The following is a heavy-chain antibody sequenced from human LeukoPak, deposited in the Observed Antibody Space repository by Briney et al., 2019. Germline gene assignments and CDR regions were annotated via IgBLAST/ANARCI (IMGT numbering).Heavy chain of an antibody. V-gene: IGHV3-53*01. Sequence: GGSRRLSCAASGFTVTNNYMSWVRQAPGKGLECVSVIDSGGNTYYSDSVRGRFTISKDNSKNTLYLQMNSLRAEDTAVYYCARVEDGDYFDYWGQGTLVTVSS. CDR1: GFTVTNNY. D-gene: IGHD4-17*01. CDR2: IDSGGNT. J-gene: IGHJ4*02. CDR3: ARVEDGDYFDY.